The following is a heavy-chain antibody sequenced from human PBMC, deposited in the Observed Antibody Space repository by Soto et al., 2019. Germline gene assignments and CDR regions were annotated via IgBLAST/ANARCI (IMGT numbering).Heavy chain of an antibody. V-gene: IGHV3-23*01. CDR1: GFTFSSYA. CDR2: ISGSGGST. J-gene: IGHJ6*02. D-gene: IGHD3-3*01. Sequence: GGSLRLSCAASGFTFSSYAMSWVRQAPGKGLEWVSAISGSGGSTYYADSVKGRFTISRDNSKNTLYLQMNSLRAEDTAVYFCAKGPISPYGMDVWGQGTTVTVSS. CDR3: AKGPISPYGMDV.